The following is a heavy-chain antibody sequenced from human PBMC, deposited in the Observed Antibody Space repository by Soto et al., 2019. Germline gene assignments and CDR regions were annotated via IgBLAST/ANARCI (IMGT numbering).Heavy chain of an antibody. J-gene: IGHJ4*01. CDR3: ARVAYGNGWIFDY. CDR2: IKQEGSEK. D-gene: IGHD6-19*01. CDR1: GFTFSSYW. V-gene: IGHV3-7*01. Sequence: VGSLRLSCAASGFTFSSYWMSWVRQAPGKGLEWVANIKQEGSEKYYVDSVKGRFTLSRDNAKNSLQLQMSSLRDEDTAIYFCARVAYGNGWIFDYWGQGTLVTVSS.